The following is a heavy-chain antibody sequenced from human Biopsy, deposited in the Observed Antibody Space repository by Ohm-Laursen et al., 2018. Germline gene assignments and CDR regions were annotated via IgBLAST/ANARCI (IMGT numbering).Heavy chain of an antibody. CDR1: GGTFSNYG. Sequence: ASVKVSCKAPGGTFSNYGVNWVRQAPGQGLEWLGGNIPILGTGNYAQKFQDRVTVAADTSTGTATMELRSLRSDDTAVYYCATKLTGYFHHWGQGTLVIVSS. V-gene: IGHV1-69*06. J-gene: IGHJ1*01. CDR2: NIPILGTG. CDR3: ATKLTGYFHH. D-gene: IGHD3-9*01.